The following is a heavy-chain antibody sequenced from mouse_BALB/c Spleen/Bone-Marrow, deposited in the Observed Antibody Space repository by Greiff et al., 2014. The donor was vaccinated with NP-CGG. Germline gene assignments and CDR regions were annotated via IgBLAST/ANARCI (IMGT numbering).Heavy chain of an antibody. V-gene: IGHV1-54*01. J-gene: IGHJ4*01. CDR2: INPGSGGT. D-gene: IGHD2-4*01. Sequence: QVQLQQSGAELVRPGTSVKVSCKASGYAFTNYLIEWVKQRPGQGPEWIGVINPGSGGTNYNEKFKGKATLTADKSSSTAYMQLSSLTSDDSAVYFCARDGDYDEGYAMDYWGQGTSVTVSS. CDR3: ARDGDYDEGYAMDY. CDR1: GYAFTNYL.